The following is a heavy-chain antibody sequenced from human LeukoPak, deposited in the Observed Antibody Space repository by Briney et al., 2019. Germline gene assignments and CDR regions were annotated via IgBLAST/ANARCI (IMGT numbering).Heavy chain of an antibody. CDR3: ARSDLVYYYDSSGYYLPLPDAFDI. D-gene: IGHD3-22*01. CDR2: INPNSGGT. CDR1: GYTFTGYY. Sequence: ASVKVSCTASGYTFTGYYMHWVRQAPGQGLEWMGWINPNSGGTNYAQKFQGRVTMTRDTSISTAYMELSRLRSDDTAVYYCARSDLVYYYDSSGYYLPLPDAFDIWGQGTMVTVSS. V-gene: IGHV1-2*02. J-gene: IGHJ3*02.